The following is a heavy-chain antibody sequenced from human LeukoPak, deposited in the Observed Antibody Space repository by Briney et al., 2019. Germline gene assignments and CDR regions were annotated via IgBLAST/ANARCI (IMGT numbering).Heavy chain of an antibody. CDR3: ARGSLRFLEWLSIYPPLHYYYGMDV. V-gene: IGHV1-8*01. CDR1: GYTFTSYD. D-gene: IGHD3-3*01. Sequence: ASVKVSCKASGYTFTSYDINWVRQATGQGLERMGWMNPNSGNTGYAQKFQGRVTMTRNTSISTAYMELSSLRSEDTAVYYCARGSLRFLEWLSIYPPLHYYYGMDVWGQGTTVTVSS. CDR2: MNPNSGNT. J-gene: IGHJ6*02.